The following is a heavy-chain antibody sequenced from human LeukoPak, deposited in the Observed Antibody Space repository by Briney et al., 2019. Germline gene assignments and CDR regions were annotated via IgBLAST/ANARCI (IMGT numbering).Heavy chain of an antibody. D-gene: IGHD6-19*01. CDR3: ARTKSGWYYSDY. J-gene: IGHJ4*02. CDR2: VYYSGTA. V-gene: IGHV4-59*08. Sequence: SETLSLTCTVSGGSMRSYYWSWIRQPPGKGLELIGYVYYSGTANYNPSLESRVTILVDTSKNQFSLKLSSVTAADTAVYYCARTKSGWYYSDYWGQGTLVSVSS. CDR1: GGSMRSYY.